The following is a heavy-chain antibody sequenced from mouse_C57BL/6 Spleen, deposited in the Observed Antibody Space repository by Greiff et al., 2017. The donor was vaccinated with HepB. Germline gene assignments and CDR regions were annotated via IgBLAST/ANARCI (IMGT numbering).Heavy chain of an antibody. J-gene: IGHJ2*01. D-gene: IGHD1-1*01. Sequence: QVQLQQSGPELVKPGASVKISCKASGYAFSSSWMNWVKQRPGKGLEWIGRIYPGDGDTNYNGKFKGKATLTADKSSSTAYMQLSSLTSEDSAVYFCAREDYYCSSYEIDYWGQGTTLTVSS. CDR2: IYPGDGDT. CDR1: GYAFSSSW. V-gene: IGHV1-82*01. CDR3: AREDYYCSSYEIDY.